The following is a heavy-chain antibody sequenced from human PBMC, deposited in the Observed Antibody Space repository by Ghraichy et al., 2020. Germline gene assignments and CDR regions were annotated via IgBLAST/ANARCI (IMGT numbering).Heavy chain of an antibody. D-gene: IGHD3-22*01. V-gene: IGHV3-20*04. Sequence: GESLNISCAASGFTFDDHGMSWVRLTPTKGLEWVSGINGNGDTTGYADSVKGRFTISRDDVENSMYLQMNSLRAEDTAVYYCATNGPTSGYYGAFEIWGHGTMVTVSS. CDR1: GFTFDDHG. CDR3: ATNGPTSGYYGAFEI. J-gene: IGHJ3*02. CDR2: INGNGDTT.